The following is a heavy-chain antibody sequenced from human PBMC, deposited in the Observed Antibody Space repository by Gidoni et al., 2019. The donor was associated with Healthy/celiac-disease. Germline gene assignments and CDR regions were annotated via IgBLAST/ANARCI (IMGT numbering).Heavy chain of an antibody. V-gene: IGHV3-66*02. J-gene: IGHJ4*02. D-gene: IGHD6-13*01. CDR3: ARMTQAAAGFDY. CDR2: IYSGGST. CDR1: GFTVSSNY. Sequence: EVQLVESGGGLVQPGGSLRLSCAASGFTVSSNYMRWVRQATGKGLEWVSGIYSGGSTYYADSVKGRFTISRDNSKNTLYLQMNSLRAEDTAVYYCARMTQAAAGFDYWGQGTLVTVSS.